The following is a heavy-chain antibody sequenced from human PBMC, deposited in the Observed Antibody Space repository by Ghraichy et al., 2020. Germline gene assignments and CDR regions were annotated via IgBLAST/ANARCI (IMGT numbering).Heavy chain of an antibody. J-gene: IGHJ4*02. V-gene: IGHV1-69*04. D-gene: IGHD6-13*01. CDR2: IIPILGIA. CDR3: ARDQAAAGNPASDY. Sequence: SVKVSCKASGGTFSSYAISWVRQAPGQGLEWMGRIIPILGIANYAQKFQGRVTITADKSTSTAYMELSSLRSEDTAVYYCARDQAAAGNPASDYWGQGTLVTVSS. CDR1: GGTFSSYA.